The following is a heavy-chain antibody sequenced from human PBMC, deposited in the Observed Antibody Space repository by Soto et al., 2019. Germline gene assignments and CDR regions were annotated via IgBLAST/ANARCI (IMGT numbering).Heavy chain of an antibody. Sequence: SETLSLTLAVSGDSISSAYLWDWIRQPPGKGLEWIGYISYTGRTKYKPYLQSRVTISVDTSKKDFSLNLSSVTAADTAVYFCAREWGLLPYYVMNVWGHGT. J-gene: IGHJ6*01. V-gene: IGHV4-61*03. CDR2: ISYTGRT. D-gene: IGHD7-27*01. CDR3: AREWGLLPYYVMNV. CDR1: GDSISSAYL.